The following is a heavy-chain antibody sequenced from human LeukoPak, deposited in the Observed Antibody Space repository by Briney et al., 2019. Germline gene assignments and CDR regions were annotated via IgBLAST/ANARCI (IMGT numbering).Heavy chain of an antibody. CDR1: GFTFDDYA. J-gene: IGHJ4*02. D-gene: IGHD6-13*01. Sequence: PGGSLRLSCAASGFTFDDYAMHWLRQAPGKGLERVSGISWNSGSIGYADSVKGRFTISRDNTKNSLYLQMNSLRAEDTALYYCAKDRSSWGQGTLVTVSS. CDR2: ISWNSGSI. V-gene: IGHV3-9*01. CDR3: AKDRSS.